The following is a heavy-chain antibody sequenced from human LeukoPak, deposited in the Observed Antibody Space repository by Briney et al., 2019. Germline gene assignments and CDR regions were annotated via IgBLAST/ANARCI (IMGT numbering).Heavy chain of an antibody. D-gene: IGHD3-16*01. CDR3: ATSWGPDTSAFRWGRDGMDV. Sequence: GGSLRLSCAASKFAFSSYAMSWVRQAPGKGLEWVSAISGGGGNTYYADSVKGRFTIYRDNSKNTQYLQMNSLRAEDTAVYYCATSWGPDTSAFRWGRDGMDVWGQGTTVIVS. V-gene: IGHV3-23*01. CDR1: KFAFSSYA. J-gene: IGHJ6*02. CDR2: ISGGGGNT.